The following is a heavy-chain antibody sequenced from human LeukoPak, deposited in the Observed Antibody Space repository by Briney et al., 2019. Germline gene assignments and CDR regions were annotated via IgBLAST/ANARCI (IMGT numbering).Heavy chain of an antibody. J-gene: IGHJ4*02. CDR2: INWNGGST. D-gene: IGHD4-11*01. V-gene: IGHV3-20*04. CDR1: GFTFDDYG. Sequence: GGSLRLSCAASGFTFDDYGMTWVRQTPGKGLEWVSGINWNGGSTGYADSVKGRFTISRDNANNSLYLQMNSLRAEDTALYYCAKVASNYDFDYWGQGTLVTVSS. CDR3: AKVASNYDFDY.